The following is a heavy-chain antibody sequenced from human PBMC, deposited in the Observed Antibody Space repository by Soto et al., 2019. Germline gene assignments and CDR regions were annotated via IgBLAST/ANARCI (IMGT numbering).Heavy chain of an antibody. Sequence: QVQLVQSGAEVKKPGSSVKVSCKASGGTFSSYAISWVRQSPGQGLEWMGGIIPIFGTANYAQKFQGRVTITADESTSTADMELSSLRSEYTAVYYCARHPGGRGYYYGMDVWGQGTTVTVSS. CDR2: IIPIFGTA. V-gene: IGHV1-69*12. J-gene: IGHJ6*02. D-gene: IGHD2-15*01. CDR3: ARHPGGRGYYYGMDV. CDR1: GGTFSSYA.